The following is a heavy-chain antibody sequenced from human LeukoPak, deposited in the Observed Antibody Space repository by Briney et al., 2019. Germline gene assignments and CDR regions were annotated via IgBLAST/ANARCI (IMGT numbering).Heavy chain of an antibody. Sequence: GRSLRLSCAASGFTFSTYGMHWVRQAPGKGLEWVAVISYDGSNKYYADSVKGRFTISRDNSKNTLYLQMNSLRAEDTAVYYCAREDPIAAAGNFDYWGQGTLVTVSS. CDR2: ISYDGSNK. V-gene: IGHV3-30*03. J-gene: IGHJ4*02. CDR1: GFTFSTYG. CDR3: AREDPIAAAGNFDY. D-gene: IGHD6-13*01.